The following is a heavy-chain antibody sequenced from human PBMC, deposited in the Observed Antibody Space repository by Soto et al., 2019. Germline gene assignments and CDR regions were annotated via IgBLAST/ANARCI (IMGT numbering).Heavy chain of an antibody. CDR3: AKDGGVVGAADSFDI. J-gene: IGHJ3*02. CDR1: GFTFTTYT. CDR2: IYPAIGNT. V-gene: IGHV3-23*01. D-gene: IGHD1-26*01. Sequence: EGQLLESGGGLVQPGGSLRLSCAASGFTFTTYTMSWVRQAPGKGLEWVADIYPAIGNTYYADSVKGRFIISTDNSKNVLYLQMNSLRAEDTALYYCAKDGGVVGAADSFDIWGQGTMVTVSS.